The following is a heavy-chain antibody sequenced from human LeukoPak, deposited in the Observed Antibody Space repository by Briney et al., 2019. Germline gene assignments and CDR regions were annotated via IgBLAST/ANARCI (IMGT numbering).Heavy chain of an antibody. V-gene: IGHV3-7*03. D-gene: IGHD3-16*01. Sequence: PGGSLRLSCAASGFTFSSHWMTWVRQAPGKGLEWVANIKFDGSEKHYVDSVKGRFTISRDNTKNLLYLQMNSLRVEDTAVYYCARDYTAPGLIFDYWGQGTLVTVSS. CDR3: ARDYTAPGLIFDY. CDR2: IKFDGSEK. CDR1: GFTFSSHW. J-gene: IGHJ4*02.